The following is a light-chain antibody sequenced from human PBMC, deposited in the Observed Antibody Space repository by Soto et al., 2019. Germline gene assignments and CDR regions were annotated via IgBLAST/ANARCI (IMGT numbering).Light chain of an antibody. Sequence: EFVLTQSPGTLSLSPGERATLSFRASQTVSNYLVWYQQKPGQAPRLLIYDASNRATGIPARFSGSGSGTDFTLTISSLEPEESAVYYCQQGTNWPLTFGGGTKVDI. CDR2: DAS. CDR3: QQGTNWPLT. V-gene: IGKV3-11*01. J-gene: IGKJ4*01. CDR1: QTVSNY.